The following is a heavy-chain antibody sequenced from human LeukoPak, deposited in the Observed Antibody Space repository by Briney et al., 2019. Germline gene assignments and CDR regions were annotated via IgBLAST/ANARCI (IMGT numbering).Heavy chain of an antibody. D-gene: IGHD2-21*01. CDR2: ISYDGRDVSDR. CDR3: ARDARYCVYSACQSRVNLKNSFYMDV. Sequence: PGGSLRLSCVASGFIFGYYPMHWVRQAPGRGLEWLSVISYDGRDVSDRYYTDAVKGRFTISRNKSRRTLYLQMENLRPEDTAIYYCARDARYCVYSACQSRVNLKNSFYMDVWGKGTAVTVSS. J-gene: IGHJ6*04. CDR1: GFIFGYYP. V-gene: IGHV3-30-3*01.